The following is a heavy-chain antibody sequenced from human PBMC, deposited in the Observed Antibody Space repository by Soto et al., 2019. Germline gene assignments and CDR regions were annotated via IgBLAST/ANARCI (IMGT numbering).Heavy chain of an antibody. Sequence: GGSLRLSCAASGFTFSSYSMNWVRQAPGKGLEWVSYISSSSSTIYYAGSVKGRFTISRDNAKNSLYLQMNSLRDEDTAVYYCARDPGYCSSTSCQTYNWFDPWGQGTLVTVSS. CDR3: ARDPGYCSSTSCQTYNWFDP. CDR1: GFTFSSYS. V-gene: IGHV3-48*02. J-gene: IGHJ5*02. CDR2: ISSSSSTI. D-gene: IGHD2-2*01.